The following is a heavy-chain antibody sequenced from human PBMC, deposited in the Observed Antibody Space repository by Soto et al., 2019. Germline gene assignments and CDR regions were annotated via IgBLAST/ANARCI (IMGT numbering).Heavy chain of an antibody. D-gene: IGHD2-21*02. J-gene: IGHJ6*02. Sequence: ASVKVSCKASGYTFTSYGISWVRQAPGQGFEWMGWISAYNGNTNYAQKLQGRVTMTTDTSTSTAYMELRSLRSDDTAVYYCARAYCGGDCYEDYYGMDVWGQGTTVTVSS. CDR1: GYTFTSYG. CDR3: ARAYCGGDCYEDYYGMDV. CDR2: ISAYNGNT. V-gene: IGHV1-18*04.